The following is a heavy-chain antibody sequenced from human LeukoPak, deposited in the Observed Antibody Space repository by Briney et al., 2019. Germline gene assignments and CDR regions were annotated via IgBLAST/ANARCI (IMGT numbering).Heavy chain of an antibody. CDR1: GFTFSSYE. CDR3: AKDANYYDTYFDY. J-gene: IGHJ4*02. V-gene: IGHV3-9*01. CDR2: ISWNSGSI. D-gene: IGHD3-22*01. Sequence: GGSLRLSCAASGFTFSSYEMNWVRQAPGKGLEWVSGISWNSGSIGYADSVKGRFTISRDNAKNSLYLQMNSLRAEDTALYYCAKDANYYDTYFDYWGQGTLVTVSS.